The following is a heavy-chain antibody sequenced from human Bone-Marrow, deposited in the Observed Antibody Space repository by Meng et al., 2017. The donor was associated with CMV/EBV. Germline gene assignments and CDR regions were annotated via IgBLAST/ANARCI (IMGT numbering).Heavy chain of an antibody. Sequence: GESLKISCKGSGYSFTSYWIGWVRQMPGKGLEWMGIIYPDDSDARYSPSFKGQVTISADKSVSTAYLQWSSLKASDTAMYYCARASTVMADFDYWGQGTLVTVSS. CDR1: GYSFTSYW. CDR3: ARASTVMADFDY. D-gene: IGHD5-18*01. V-gene: IGHV5-51*01. CDR2: IYPDDSDA. J-gene: IGHJ4*02.